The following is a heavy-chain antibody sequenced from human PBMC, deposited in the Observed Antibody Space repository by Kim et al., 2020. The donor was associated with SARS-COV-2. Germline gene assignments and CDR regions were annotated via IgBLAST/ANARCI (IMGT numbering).Heavy chain of an antibody. J-gene: IGHJ4*02. Sequence: SPSFQGQVPISADKSISTAYLQWSSLKASDTAMYYCARRHSGYGGGHFDYWGQGTLVTVSS. D-gene: IGHD5-12*01. V-gene: IGHV5-51*01. CDR3: ARRHSGYGGGHFDY.